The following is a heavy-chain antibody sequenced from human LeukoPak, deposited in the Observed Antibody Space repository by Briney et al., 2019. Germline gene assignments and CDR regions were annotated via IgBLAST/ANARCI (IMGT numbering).Heavy chain of an antibody. CDR2: INHSGST. J-gene: IGHJ5*02. Sequence: ASETLSLTCAVYGGSFSGYYWSWIRQPPGKGLEWIGEINHSGSTNYNPSLKSRVTISVDTSKNQFSLKLSSVAAADTAVYYCARMYDWSGAWFDPWAREPWSPSPQ. CDR3: ARMYDWSGAWFDP. D-gene: IGHD1-1*01. CDR1: GGSFSGYY. V-gene: IGHV4-34*01.